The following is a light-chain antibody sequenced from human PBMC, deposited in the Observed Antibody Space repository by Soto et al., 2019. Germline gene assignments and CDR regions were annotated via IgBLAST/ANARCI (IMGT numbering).Light chain of an antibody. CDR1: QSVRSSY. CDR2: GAS. V-gene: IGKV3-20*01. Sequence: EIVLTQSPGTLSLSPGERATLSCRASQSVRSSYLAWYQQKPGQAPRPLIYGASTRATGIPDRFSGSGSGTDFTLTIRRLAPEDFAVYYCQHYGGSPPVTFGQGTKVEIK. CDR3: QHYGGSPPVT. J-gene: IGKJ1*01.